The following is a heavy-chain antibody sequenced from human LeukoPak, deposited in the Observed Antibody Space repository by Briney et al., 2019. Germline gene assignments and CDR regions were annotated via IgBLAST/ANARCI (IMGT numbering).Heavy chain of an antibody. J-gene: IGHJ4*02. CDR3: ARDRRELLWVDIEDY. D-gene: IGHD3-10*01. V-gene: IGHV1-18*01. Sequence: EASVKVSCKASGYTFFNYGISWVRQAPGQGLEWMGWISAYNGNTNYAQKLQGRVTMTTDTSTSTAYMELRSLRFDDTAVYYCARDRRELLWVDIEDYWGQGTLVTVSS. CDR2: ISAYNGNT. CDR1: GYTFFNYG.